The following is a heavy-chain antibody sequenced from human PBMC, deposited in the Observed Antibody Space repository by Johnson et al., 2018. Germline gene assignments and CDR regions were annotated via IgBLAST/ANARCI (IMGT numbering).Heavy chain of an antibody. CDR1: GFTFSSYA. CDR2: IRESGGST. Sequence: VQLVQSGGGLVQPGGSLRLSCAASGFTFSSYAMSWVRQAPGKGLEWVSGIRESGGSTYYADSVKGRFTISSDNSKNTLYLPMNSLRAEDTAVYYCAKRYYGGNSGAFDIWGLGTMVTVSS. V-gene: IGHV3-23*04. CDR3: AKRYYGGNSGAFDI. D-gene: IGHD4-23*01. J-gene: IGHJ3*02.